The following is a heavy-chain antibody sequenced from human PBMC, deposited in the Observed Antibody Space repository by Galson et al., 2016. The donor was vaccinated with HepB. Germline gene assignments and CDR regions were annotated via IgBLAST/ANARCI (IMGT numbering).Heavy chain of an antibody. J-gene: IGHJ6*03. CDR3: ARDYGCTYGFPSYIDV. CDR2: INPNSGVT. D-gene: IGHD5-18*01. V-gene: IGHV1-2*02. Sequence: SVKVSCKASGYTFTDYYLHWVRQAPGQGLEWMGWINPNSGVTNHAQNFRGRISMTRDTSISTAYMEVSRLGSGDTAVYYCARDYGCTYGFPSYIDVWGKGTTVTVSS. CDR1: GYTFTDYY.